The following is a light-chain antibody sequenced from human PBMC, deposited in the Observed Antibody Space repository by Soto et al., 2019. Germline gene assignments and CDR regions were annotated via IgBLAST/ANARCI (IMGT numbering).Light chain of an antibody. CDR3: QQYNSYPWT. J-gene: IGKJ1*01. CDR2: KAS. CDR1: QSVSTW. V-gene: IGKV1-5*03. Sequence: DILMTQSPATLSSSVGERVTITCRASQSVSTWLAWYQQKPGKAPKLLIYKASRLETGVPSRFSGSGSGTEFTLTISSLQPDDFVTHYYQQYNSYPWTFGQGTKVEIK.